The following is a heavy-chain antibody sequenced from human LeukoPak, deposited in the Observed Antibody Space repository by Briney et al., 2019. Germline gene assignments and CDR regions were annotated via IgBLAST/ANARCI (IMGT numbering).Heavy chain of an antibody. J-gene: IGHJ6*02. CDR3: ARALPTLTGYSSGWYVTGMDV. CDR1: GFTFSSYW. D-gene: IGHD6-19*01. V-gene: IGHV3-21*01. Sequence: GGSLRLSCAASGFTFSSYWMHWVRQAPGKGLERVSSISSSSSYIYYADSVKGRFTISRDNAKNSLYLQMNSLRAEDTAVYYCARALPTLTGYSSGWYVTGMDVWGQGTTVTVSS. CDR2: ISSSSSYI.